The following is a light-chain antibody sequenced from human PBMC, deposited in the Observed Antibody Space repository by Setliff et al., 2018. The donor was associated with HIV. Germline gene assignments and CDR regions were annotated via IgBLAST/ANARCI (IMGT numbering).Light chain of an antibody. CDR3: CSYAGTYTFEV. CDR1: SSDVGGYNY. Sequence: QSALAQPRSVSGSPGQSVTISCTGTSSDVGGYNYVSWYQQHPGKAPKPMIFDVTERPSGVPDRFSGSKSGNTASLTISGLQAEDEADYYCCSYAGTYTFEVVGTGTKVTV. CDR2: DVT. V-gene: IGLV2-11*01. J-gene: IGLJ1*01.